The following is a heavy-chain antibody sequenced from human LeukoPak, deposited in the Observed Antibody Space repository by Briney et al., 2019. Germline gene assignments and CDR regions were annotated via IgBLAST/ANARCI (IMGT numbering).Heavy chain of an antibody. Sequence: PGGSLRLSCAASGFTFSDYYMSWIRQAPGKGLEWVSYISSSGSTIYYADSVKGRFTISRDNSKNTLYLQMNSLRAEDTAVYYCAKDPYSGYDGYYFDYWGQGTLVTVSS. D-gene: IGHD5-12*01. CDR3: AKDPYSGYDGYYFDY. V-gene: IGHV3-11*04. CDR1: GFTFSDYY. CDR2: ISSSGSTI. J-gene: IGHJ4*02.